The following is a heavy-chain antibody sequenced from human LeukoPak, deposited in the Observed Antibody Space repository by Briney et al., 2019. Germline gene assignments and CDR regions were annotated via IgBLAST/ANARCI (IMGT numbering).Heavy chain of an antibody. CDR3: TITTGTTLGLMDY. Sequence: SETLSLTCAVYGGSFSGYYWRWIREPPGKGLEWIGEINHSGSTNYNPSLKSRVTISVDTSKNQLSLKMSSVTAADTAVYYCTITTGTTLGLMDYWGQGTLVTVSS. D-gene: IGHD1-1*01. CDR2: INHSGST. V-gene: IGHV4-34*01. CDR1: GGSFSGYY. J-gene: IGHJ4*02.